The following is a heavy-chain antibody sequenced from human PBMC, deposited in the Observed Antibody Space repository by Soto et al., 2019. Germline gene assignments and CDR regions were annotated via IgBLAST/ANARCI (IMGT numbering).Heavy chain of an antibody. CDR2: IKQDGSER. CDR1: GFTFSSYW. V-gene: IGHV3-7*03. D-gene: IGHD6-6*01. CDR3: AREGQLAY. J-gene: IGHJ4*02. Sequence: VQLVESGGGLVQPGGSLRLSCAASGFTFSSYWMSWVRQAPGKGLEWVANIKQDGSERYYVDSVQGRFTSSRDNAKISLYLQMNTLRDEDTALYYCAREGQLAYWGQGTLVTVSS.